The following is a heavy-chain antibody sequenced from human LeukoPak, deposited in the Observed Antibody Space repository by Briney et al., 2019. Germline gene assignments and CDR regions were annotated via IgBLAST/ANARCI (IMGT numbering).Heavy chain of an antibody. CDR2: INHSGST. Sequence: PSETLSLTCAVYGGSFSGYYWSWIRQPPGKGLEWIGKINHSGSTNYNPSLKSRVTISVDTSKNQFSLKLSSVTAADTAVYYCARVTYYYYYMDVWGKGTTVTVSS. CDR3: ARVTYYYYYMDV. V-gene: IGHV4-34*01. CDR1: GGSFSGYY. J-gene: IGHJ6*03. D-gene: IGHD2-21*02.